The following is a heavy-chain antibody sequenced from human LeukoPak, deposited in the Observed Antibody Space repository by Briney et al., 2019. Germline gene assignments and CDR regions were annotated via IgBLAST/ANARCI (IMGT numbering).Heavy chain of an antibody. CDR3: ARKGVVALNWFDP. Sequence: PGGSLRLSCAASGFTFSDYYMSWIRQAPGKGLEWVSYISSSGSTIYYADSVEGRFTISRDNAKNSLYLQMNSLRAEDTAVYYCARKGVVALNWFDPWGQGTLVTVSS. V-gene: IGHV3-11*01. J-gene: IGHJ5*02. CDR1: GFTFSDYY. D-gene: IGHD2-15*01. CDR2: ISSSGSTI.